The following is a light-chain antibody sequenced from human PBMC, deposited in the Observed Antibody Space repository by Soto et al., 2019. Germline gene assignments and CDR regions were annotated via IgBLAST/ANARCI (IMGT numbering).Light chain of an antibody. V-gene: IGKV1-9*01. Sequence: DIQLTQSPSFLSASVGERVTVYCRASQDIITSLAWFQQKAGKVPQLLVYPASTLQDGVPSRFSGRGSGTYFTLTINNQQAEDFATYYCQHLRTYPFSFGPGTKLDIK. CDR1: QDIITS. CDR2: PAS. CDR3: QHLRTYPFS. J-gene: IGKJ2*03.